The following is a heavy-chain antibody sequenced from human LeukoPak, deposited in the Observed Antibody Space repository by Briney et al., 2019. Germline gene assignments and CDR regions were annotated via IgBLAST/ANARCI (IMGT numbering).Heavy chain of an antibody. D-gene: IGHD3-3*01. CDR2: INPNNGAT. V-gene: IGHV1-2*02. CDR3: AREGTIVGVAPFDY. Sequence: ASVKVSRMPSVYTFTAYYIHWVRPALRQGLACVGWINPNNGATTYAQNFQGGVTLTRYTSISTHYMDVSRLRSDATAMYCCAREGTIVGVAPFDYGGQGTLVTVSS. CDR1: VYTFTAYY. J-gene: IGHJ4*02.